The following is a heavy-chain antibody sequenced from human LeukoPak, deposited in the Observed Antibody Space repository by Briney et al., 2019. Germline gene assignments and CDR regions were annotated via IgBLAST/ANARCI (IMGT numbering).Heavy chain of an antibody. J-gene: IGHJ4*02. Sequence: GGSLRLSCAASGFTFSSYGMHWVRQAPGKGLEWVAVIWYDGSNKYYADSVKGRFTISRDNSKNTLYLQMNSLRAEDTAVYYCATSTAGRWYRESHNFDYWGQGILVTVSS. CDR2: IWYDGSNK. V-gene: IGHV3-33*01. CDR1: GFTFSSYG. D-gene: IGHD4-23*01. CDR3: ATSTAGRWYRESHNFDY.